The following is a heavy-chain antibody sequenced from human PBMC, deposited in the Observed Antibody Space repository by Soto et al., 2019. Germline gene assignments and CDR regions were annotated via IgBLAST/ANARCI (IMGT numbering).Heavy chain of an antibody. CDR1: GFTLSGYA. J-gene: IGHJ6*03. CDR2: ISSNGVGT. Sequence: LRLSCAASGFTLSGYAMDWVRQAPGKGLEYVSGISSNGVGTYYANSVQGRFTISRDNSKNTVYPQMGSLRPEDMAVYYCARRARPDFYYMDVWGKGTTVTVSS. V-gene: IGHV3-64*01. D-gene: IGHD6-6*01. CDR3: ARRARPDFYYMDV.